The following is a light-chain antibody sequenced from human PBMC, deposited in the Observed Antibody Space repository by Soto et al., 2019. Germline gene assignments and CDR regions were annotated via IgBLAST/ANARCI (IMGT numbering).Light chain of an antibody. CDR3: QQYNKWPLT. CDR2: SAS. Sequence: EIVLTQSPGTMSLSPGERATLSCRASQSVRSSFLAWYQQKPGQAPSLLIYSASIGATGTPARFSGSGSGSDFTLTISSLQSEDFAVYYCQQYNKWPLTFGPGTKVDIK. V-gene: IGKV3-15*01. J-gene: IGKJ3*01. CDR1: QSVRSSF.